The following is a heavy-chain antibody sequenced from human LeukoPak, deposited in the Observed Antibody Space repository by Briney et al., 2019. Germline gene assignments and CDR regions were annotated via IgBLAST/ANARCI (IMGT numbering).Heavy chain of an antibody. Sequence: GGSLRLSCAVSGFNFNAYAMSWVRQAPGRGLESVSVISGSGVTHYADSVKGRFTISRDNSKNTLYLQMSSLRAEDTAVYHCAKGRGSGAYYAAFDYWGQGTLVTVSS. V-gene: IGHV3-23*01. D-gene: IGHD3-22*01. CDR2: ISGSGVT. J-gene: IGHJ4*02. CDR1: GFNFNAYA. CDR3: AKGRGSGAYYAAFDY.